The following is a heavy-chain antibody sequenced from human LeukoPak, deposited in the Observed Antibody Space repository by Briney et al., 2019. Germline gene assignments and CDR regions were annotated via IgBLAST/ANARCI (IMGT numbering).Heavy chain of an antibody. Sequence: GESLKISCKGSGYSFTCYWIGWVRQMPGKGLEWMGIIYPGDSDTRYSTSFQGQVTISADKSISTAYLQWSSLKASDTAMYYCARSDDYGDYDGIEFDYWGQGTLVTVSS. CDR2: IYPGDSDT. V-gene: IGHV5-51*01. J-gene: IGHJ4*02. CDR3: ARSDDYGDYDGIEFDY. CDR1: GYSFTCYW. D-gene: IGHD4-17*01.